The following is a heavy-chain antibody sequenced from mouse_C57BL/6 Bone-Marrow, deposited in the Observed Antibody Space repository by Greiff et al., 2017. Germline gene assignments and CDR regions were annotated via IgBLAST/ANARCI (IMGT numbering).Heavy chain of an antibody. J-gene: IGHJ3*01. CDR1: GYTFTSYW. Sequence: VQLQQSGTVLARPGASVKMSCKTSGYTFTSYWMHWVKQRPGQGLEWIGAIYPGNSDTSYNQKFKGKAKLTAVTSASTAYMGLSSLTTEDSAVYYCTRRITTVASWFAYWGQGTLVTVSA. V-gene: IGHV1-5*01. CDR2: IYPGNSDT. CDR3: TRRITTVASWFAY. D-gene: IGHD1-1*01.